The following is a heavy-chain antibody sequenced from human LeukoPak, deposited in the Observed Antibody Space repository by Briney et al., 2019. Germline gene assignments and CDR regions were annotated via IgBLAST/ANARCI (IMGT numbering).Heavy chain of an antibody. Sequence: SETLSLTCTVSGGSISSYYWSWIRQPPGKGLEWIGYIYYSGSTNYNPSLKSRVTISVDTSKNQFSLKLSSVTAADTAVYYCARDRNEGYCSGGSCHSENAFDIWGQGTTVTVS. V-gene: IGHV4-59*01. D-gene: IGHD2-15*01. CDR1: GGSISSYY. J-gene: IGHJ3*02. CDR3: ARDRNEGYCSGGSCHSENAFDI. CDR2: IYYSGST.